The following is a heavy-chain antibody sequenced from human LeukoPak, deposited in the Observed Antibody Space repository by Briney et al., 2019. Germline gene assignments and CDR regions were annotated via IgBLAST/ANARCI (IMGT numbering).Heavy chain of an antibody. J-gene: IGHJ4*02. V-gene: IGHV4-59*05. CDR3: ASSPWASSIGAVDY. Sequence: GSLRLSCAASGFTFSTYSVNWVRQPPGKGLEWIGSYDRRGRTYYSPSLKSRVSISVDTSRDQFSLNLRSVTAADTAVYYCASSPWASSIGAVDYWGQGTLVTVSS. D-gene: IGHD6-13*01. CDR1: GFTFSTYS. CDR2: YDRRGRT.